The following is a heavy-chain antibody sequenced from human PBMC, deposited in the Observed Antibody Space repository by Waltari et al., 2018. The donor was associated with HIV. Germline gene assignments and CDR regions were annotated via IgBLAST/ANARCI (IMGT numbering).Heavy chain of an antibody. CDR2: INPNSGGT. CDR1: GYTFTGYY. D-gene: IGHD6-13*01. J-gene: IGHJ4*02. CDR3: AHQPGEYSNSWVDY. Sequence: QVQLVQSGAEVKKPGASVKVSCKASGYTFTGYYLHWVRPAPGQGLEWMGRINPNSGGTNSAQKFQGRVTMTRDTSISTAYMELRRLRSDDTALYYCAHQPGEYSNSWVDYWGQGTLVTVSS. V-gene: IGHV1-2*06.